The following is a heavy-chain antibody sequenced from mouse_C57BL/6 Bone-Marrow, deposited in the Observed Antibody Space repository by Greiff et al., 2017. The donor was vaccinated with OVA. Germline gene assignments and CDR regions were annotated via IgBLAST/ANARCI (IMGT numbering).Heavy chain of an antibody. CDR3: AKEPRVPVAY. J-gene: IGHJ3*01. CDR1: GYTFTDYN. V-gene: IGHV1-22*01. CDR2: INPNNGGT. Sequence: VQLQQSGPELVKPGASVKMSCKASGYTFTDYNMHWVKQSHGKSLEWIGYINPNNGGTSSNQKFKGKATLTVNKSSSTAYMELRSLTSEDSAVYYCAKEPRVPVAYWGQGTLVTVSA.